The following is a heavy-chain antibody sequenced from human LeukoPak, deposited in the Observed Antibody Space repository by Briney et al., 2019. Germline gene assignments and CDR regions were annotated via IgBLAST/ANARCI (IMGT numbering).Heavy chain of an antibody. Sequence: SETLSLTCTVSGGSISSYYWSWIRQPAGKGLEWIGRIYTSGSTNYNPSLKSRVTMSVDTSKNQFSLKLSSVTAADTAVYYCAREGAAAGPLFAPPFDYWGQGTLVTVSS. CDR2: IYTSGST. J-gene: IGHJ4*02. V-gene: IGHV4-4*07. CDR3: AREGAAAGPLFAPPFDY. D-gene: IGHD6-13*01. CDR1: GGSISSYY.